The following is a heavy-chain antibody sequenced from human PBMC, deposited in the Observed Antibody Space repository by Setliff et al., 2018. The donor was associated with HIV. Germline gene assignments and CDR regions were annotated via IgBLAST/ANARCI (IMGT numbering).Heavy chain of an antibody. Sequence: GESLKISCKGSGYTFAFHSIAWVRQMPGKGLEWMGIIYPGDSDTRYIADSVKDRFTISRDNPRNTMYLQMNSLRTEDTAVYYCAGDREAMITGFYFYFYMDVWGKGTTVTVSS. CDR2: IYPGDSDT. J-gene: IGHJ6*03. CDR1: GYTFAFHS. CDR3: AGDREAMITGFYFYFYMDV. V-gene: IGHV5-51*01. D-gene: IGHD3-16*01.